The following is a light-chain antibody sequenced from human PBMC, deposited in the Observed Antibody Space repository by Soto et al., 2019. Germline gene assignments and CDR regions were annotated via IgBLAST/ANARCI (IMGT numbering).Light chain of an antibody. V-gene: IGKV3-15*01. CDR3: PQYNNWPPWT. CDR1: QSVSSN. Sequence: EIVMTQSPATLSVSPGERATLSCRASQSVSSNLAWYQQKPGQPPRLLIYGASTRATGIPARFSGSGSGTEFTLTISSLQSEDFAVYYCPQYNNWPPWTFGQGTKVEIK. J-gene: IGKJ1*01. CDR2: GAS.